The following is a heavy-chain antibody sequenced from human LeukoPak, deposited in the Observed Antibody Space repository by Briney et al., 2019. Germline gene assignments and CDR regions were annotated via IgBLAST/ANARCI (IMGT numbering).Heavy chain of an antibody. CDR2: IYPGDSDT. D-gene: IGHD3-10*01. V-gene: IGHV5-51*01. CDR1: GYSFSSYW. Sequence: GESLKISCKGSGYSFSSYWIAWVRQMPGKGLEWMGIIYPGDSDTRYSPSFQGQVTISADKSISTAYLQWSSLKASDTAMYYCARHLAVRGSRENFDYWGQGTLVTVSS. J-gene: IGHJ4*02. CDR3: ARHLAVRGSRENFDY.